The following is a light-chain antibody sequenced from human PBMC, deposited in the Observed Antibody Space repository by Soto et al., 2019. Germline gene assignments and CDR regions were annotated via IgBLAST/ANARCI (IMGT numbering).Light chain of an antibody. V-gene: IGLV1-44*01. CDR3: AAWDDSLSGPVV. J-gene: IGLJ2*01. CDR2: NNN. CDR1: SSNIGSNT. Sequence: QSVLTQPPSASGTPGQRVTISCSGSSSNIGSNTVSWYQQLPGTAPKLLIFNNNERPSGVPDRFSGSKSGTSASLAISGLQSEDEADYYCAAWDDSLSGPVVFGGGTKLTVL.